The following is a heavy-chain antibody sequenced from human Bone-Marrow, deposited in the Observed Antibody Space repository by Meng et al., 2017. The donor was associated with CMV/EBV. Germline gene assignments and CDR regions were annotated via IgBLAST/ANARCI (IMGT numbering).Heavy chain of an antibody. CDR2: IKEDGGEK. CDR1: GFSFSRYW. D-gene: IGHD2-15*01. Sequence: GESLKISCVASGFSFSRYWMTWVRQAPGKGLEWVANIKEDGGEKYYVDSMKGRFTISRDNAKNSVYLQMNSLGAEDTSVYYCARRMVDYWGQGTLVTVSS. CDR3: ARRMVDY. J-gene: IGHJ4*02. V-gene: IGHV3-7*01.